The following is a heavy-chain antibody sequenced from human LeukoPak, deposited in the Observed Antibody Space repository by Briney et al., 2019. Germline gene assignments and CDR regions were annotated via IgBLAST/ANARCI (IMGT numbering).Heavy chain of an antibody. V-gene: IGHV1-46*01. CDR2: INPSGGST. D-gene: IGHD2-15*01. J-gene: IGHJ4*02. CDR1: GYTFTSYY. CDR3: ARVGYCSGGSCYPPDY. Sequence: ASVKVSCKASGYTFTSYYMHWVRQAPGQGLEWMGIINPSGGSTSYAQKFQGRVTMTRDTSTSTVYMELSSLRSEDTAVYYCARVGYCSGGSCYPPDYWGQGTLVTVSS.